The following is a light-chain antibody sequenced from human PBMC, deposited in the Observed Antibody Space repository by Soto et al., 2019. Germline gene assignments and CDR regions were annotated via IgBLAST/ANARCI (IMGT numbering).Light chain of an antibody. CDR3: CSYAGSNSLI. CDR1: NGDVGSYDL. CDR2: EVN. J-gene: IGLJ2*01. Sequence: QSVLTQPASVSGSPGQSITISCTGTNGDVGSYDLVSWYQRYPGEAPKLIIYEVNKRPSGISNRFSGSKSGNTASLTISGLQAEDEAEYDYCSYAGSNSLIFGGGTKLTVL. V-gene: IGLV2-23*02.